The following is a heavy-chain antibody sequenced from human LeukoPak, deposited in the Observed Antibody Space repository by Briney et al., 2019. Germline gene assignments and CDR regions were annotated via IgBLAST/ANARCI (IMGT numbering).Heavy chain of an antibody. Sequence: GGSLRLSCAASGFTFSSYSMNWVRQAPGKGLEWVSYISSSSSTIYYADSVKGRFTISRDYSKNTLYLQMNSLRAGDTAVYYCAKGRALEVVAAFNYWGQGTVVTVSS. V-gene: IGHV3-48*01. CDR1: GFTFSSYS. CDR2: ISSSSSTI. CDR3: AKGRALEVVAAFNY. D-gene: IGHD2-15*01. J-gene: IGHJ4*02.